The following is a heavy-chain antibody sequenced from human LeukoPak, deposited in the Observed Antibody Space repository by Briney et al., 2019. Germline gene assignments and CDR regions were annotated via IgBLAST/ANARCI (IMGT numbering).Heavy chain of an antibody. Sequence: SVKVSCKASGGTFSSYAISWVRQAPGQGLEWMGGIIPIFGTANYAQKFQGRVAMTTDTSTYTAYMELRNLTSDDTAVYYCARGVGNDLEDYWGQGTLVTVSS. J-gene: IGHJ4*02. V-gene: IGHV1-69*05. CDR3: ARGVGNDLEDY. D-gene: IGHD1-1*01. CDR2: IIPIFGTA. CDR1: GGTFSSYA.